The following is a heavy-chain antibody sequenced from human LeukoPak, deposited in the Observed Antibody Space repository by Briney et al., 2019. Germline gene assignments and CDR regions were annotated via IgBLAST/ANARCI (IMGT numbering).Heavy chain of an antibody. CDR2: ISGSGGST. V-gene: IGHV3-23*01. CDR1: GFTFSSDA. D-gene: IGHD5-18*01. CDR3: AKGEQLWLSYYFDY. Sequence: PGGSLRLSCAASGFTFSSDAMSWVRQAPGKGLEWVSAISGSGGSTYYADSVKGRFTISRDNSKNTLHLQMNSLRAEDTAVYYCAKGEQLWLSYYFDYWGQGTLVTVSS. J-gene: IGHJ4*02.